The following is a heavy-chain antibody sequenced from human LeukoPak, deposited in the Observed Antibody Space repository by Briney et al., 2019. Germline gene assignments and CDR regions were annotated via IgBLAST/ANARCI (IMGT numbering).Heavy chain of an antibody. V-gene: IGHV3-23*01. Sequence: GGSLRLSCVASGFTFSSYAMNWVRQAPGKGLEWVSAISGSGGSTYYADSVKGRFTISRDNSKNTLYLQMNSLRAEDTAVYYCAKGGDLYKPYYYYGMDVWGQGTTVTVSS. CDR1: GFTFSSYA. D-gene: IGHD2-21*02. J-gene: IGHJ6*02. CDR2: ISGSGGST. CDR3: AKGGDLYKPYYYYGMDV.